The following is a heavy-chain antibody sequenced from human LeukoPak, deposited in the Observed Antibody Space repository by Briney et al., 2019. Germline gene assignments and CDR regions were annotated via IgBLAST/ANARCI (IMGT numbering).Heavy chain of an antibody. CDR2: ILHDGTTK. CDR1: QFTFSTYD. Sequence: TGGSLRLSCAASQFTFSTYDMHWVRQAPGKGLEWVAVILHDGTTKNYADSVKGRFTISRDNSKNTLYLQMNSLRAEDTAVYYCAKRSRRLTVVRGVPREDVWGQGTSVTVSS. J-gene: IGHJ6*02. D-gene: IGHD3-10*01. CDR3: AKRSRRLTVVRGVPREDV. V-gene: IGHV3-30*18.